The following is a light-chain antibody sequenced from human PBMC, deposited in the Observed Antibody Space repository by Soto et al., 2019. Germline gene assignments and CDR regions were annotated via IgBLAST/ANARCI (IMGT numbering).Light chain of an antibody. V-gene: IGLV1-44*01. J-gene: IGLJ3*02. Sequence: QSVLTQPPSAYGTPGQRVTISCSGSTSNIGSNSVNWYQQLPGTAPKLLLYSSDRRPSGVPDRFSGSKSGTSASLAINGLQPEDEADYYCAAWDDSLNGWVFGGGTKLTVL. CDR2: SSD. CDR1: TSNIGSNS. CDR3: AAWDDSLNGWV.